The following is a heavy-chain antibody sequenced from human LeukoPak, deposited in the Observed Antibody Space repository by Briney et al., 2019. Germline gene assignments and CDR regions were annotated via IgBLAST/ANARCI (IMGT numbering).Heavy chain of an antibody. D-gene: IGHD4-17*01. V-gene: IGHV3-66*01. CDR2: IYSGGST. CDR1: GFTFSSYG. J-gene: IGHJ6*02. CDR3: ARDCGDGPSSYYYGMDV. Sequence: GGSLRLSCAASGFTFSSYGMHWVRQAPGKGLEWVSVIYSGGSTYYADSVKGRFTISRDNSKNTLYLQMNSLGAEDTAVYYCARDCGDGPSSYYYGMDVWGQGTTVTVSS.